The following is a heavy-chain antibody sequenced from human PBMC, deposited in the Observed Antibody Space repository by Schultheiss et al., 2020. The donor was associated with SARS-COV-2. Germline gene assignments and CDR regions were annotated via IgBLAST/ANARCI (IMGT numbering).Heavy chain of an antibody. V-gene: IGHV4-38-2*02. Sequence: SETLSLTCTVSGYSISSGYNWGWIRQPPGKGLEWIGRIYTSGSTNYNPSLKSRVTISVDTSKNQFSLKLSSVTAADTAVYYCARIGIQLWLRPFDDAFDIWGQGTMVTVSS. CDR3: ARIGIQLWLRPFDDAFDI. D-gene: IGHD5-18*01. CDR2: IYTSGST. CDR1: GYSISSGYN. J-gene: IGHJ3*02.